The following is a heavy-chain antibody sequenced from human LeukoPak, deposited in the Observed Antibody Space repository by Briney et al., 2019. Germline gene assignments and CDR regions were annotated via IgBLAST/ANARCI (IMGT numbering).Heavy chain of an antibody. Sequence: GGSLRLSCAASGFTFSTYGIHWVRQAPGKGLEWVAVISYDGSNKYYADSVKDRFTTSRDNSKNTLYLQMNSLRAEDTAVYYYAKTNILTNTNYYYYGMDVWGQGTTVTVSS. CDR3: AKTNILTNTNYYYYGMDV. CDR1: GFTFSTYG. D-gene: IGHD3-9*01. V-gene: IGHV3-30*18. J-gene: IGHJ6*02. CDR2: ISYDGSNK.